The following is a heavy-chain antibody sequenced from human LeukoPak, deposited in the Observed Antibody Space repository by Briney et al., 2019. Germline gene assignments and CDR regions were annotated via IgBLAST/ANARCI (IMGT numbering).Heavy chain of an antibody. CDR3: ARVRPPRYCSGGSCARTGNWFDP. V-gene: IGHV1-8*01. CDR1: GYTFTSYD. Sequence: ASVKVSCKASGYTFTSYDIDWVRQATGQGLEWMGWMNPNSGNTGYAQKFQGRVTMTRNTSISTAYMELSSLRSEDTAVYYCARVRPPRYCSGGSCARTGNWFDPWSQGTLVTVSS. J-gene: IGHJ5*02. D-gene: IGHD2-15*01. CDR2: MNPNSGNT.